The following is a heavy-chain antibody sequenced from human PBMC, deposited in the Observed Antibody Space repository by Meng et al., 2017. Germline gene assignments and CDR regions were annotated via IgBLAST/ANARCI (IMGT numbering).Heavy chain of an antibody. D-gene: IGHD6-25*01. J-gene: IGHJ4*02. CDR2: INPKSGDT. CDR1: GYNFPDYY. V-gene: IGHV1-2*06. CDR3: ARDEDISAAGKLFGDY. Sequence: GQLVVSGAEVKKPGASGKVSFKPSGYNFPDYYIHWVRRAPGQGLEWMGRINPKSGDTHYAQKFQARVTMTGDTSISTAYMELSGLRSDDTAMYYCARDEDISAAGKLFGDYWGQGTLVTVSS.